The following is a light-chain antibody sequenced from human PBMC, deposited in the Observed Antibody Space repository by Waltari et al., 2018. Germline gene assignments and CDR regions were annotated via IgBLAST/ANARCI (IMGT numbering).Light chain of an antibody. CDR1: RNVGSD. J-gene: IGKJ4*01. V-gene: IGKV3-15*01. CDR3: QHYRTQPLT. CDR2: GVS. Sequence: IVMTQSPATLSLSPGERATLSCRASRNVGSDLAWYQQKPGQPPRLLIYGVSSRATGIPARFSGSGYGTEFALTISSLQSEDSAVYYCQHYRTQPLTFGGGTRVEI.